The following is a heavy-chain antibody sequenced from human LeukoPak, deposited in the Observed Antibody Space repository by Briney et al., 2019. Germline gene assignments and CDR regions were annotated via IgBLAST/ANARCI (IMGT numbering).Heavy chain of an antibody. CDR2: IKQDGSEK. D-gene: IGHD4-17*01. Sequence: GGSLRLSCAASGLTFSSYWMSWVRQAPGKGLEWVANIKQDGSEKYYVDSVKGRFTISRDNAKNSLYLQMNSLRAEDTAVYYCASLSDYGDPYYFDYWGQRTLVTVSS. CDR1: GLTFSSYW. CDR3: ASLSDYGDPYYFDY. J-gene: IGHJ4*02. V-gene: IGHV3-7*03.